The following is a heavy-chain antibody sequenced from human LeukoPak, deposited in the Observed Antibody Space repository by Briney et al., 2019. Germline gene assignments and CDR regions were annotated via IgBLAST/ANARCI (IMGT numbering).Heavy chain of an antibody. D-gene: IGHD6-19*01. J-gene: IGHJ4*02. CDR3: ARHGSGWSHFDY. V-gene: IGHV4-31*03. Sequence: PSETLSLTCTVSGGSISSGGYYWSWIRQHPGKGLEWIGYIYYSGSTYYNPSLKSRVTISVDTSKNQFSLKLSSVTAADTAVYYCARHGSGWSHFDYWGQGTLVTVSS. CDR1: GGSISSGGYY. CDR2: IYYSGST.